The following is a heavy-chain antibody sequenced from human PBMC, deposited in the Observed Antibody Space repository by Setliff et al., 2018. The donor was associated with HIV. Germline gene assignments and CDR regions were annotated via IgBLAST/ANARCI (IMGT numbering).Heavy chain of an antibody. Sequence: ASVKVSCKASGYTFTSYGISWVRQAPGKGLEWMGSFDPEDGETTYAQKFQGRVTFTRDTSASTAYMELSSLRSEDTAVYYCAREGKFRYYYYMDVWGKGTTVTVS. J-gene: IGHJ6*03. CDR1: GYTFTSYG. CDR3: AREGKFRYYYYMDV. D-gene: IGHD3-10*01. CDR2: FDPEDGET. V-gene: IGHV1-18*01.